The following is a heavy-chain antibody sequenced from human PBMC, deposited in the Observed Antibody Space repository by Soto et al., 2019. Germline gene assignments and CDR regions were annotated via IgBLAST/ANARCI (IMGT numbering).Heavy chain of an antibody. CDR2: IYYSGST. Sequence: SETLSLTCTVSGGSVSSSSYYWGWIRQPPGKGLEWIGSIYYSGSTYYNPSLKSRVTISVDTSKNQFSLKLSSVTAADTAVYYCARVRIAVAGTVDYWGQGTLVTVSS. CDR3: ARVRIAVAGTVDY. D-gene: IGHD6-19*01. J-gene: IGHJ4*02. V-gene: IGHV4-39*01. CDR1: GGSVSSSSYY.